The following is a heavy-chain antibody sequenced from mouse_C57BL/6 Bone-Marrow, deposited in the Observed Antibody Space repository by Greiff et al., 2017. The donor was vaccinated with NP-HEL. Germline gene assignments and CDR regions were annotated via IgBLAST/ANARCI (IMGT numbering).Heavy chain of an antibody. J-gene: IGHJ3*01. CDR3: ASDLGDSSGYAFAY. V-gene: IGHV2-6*01. CDR1: GFSLTSYG. CDR2: IWGVGST. D-gene: IGHD3-2*02. Sequence: QVQLQQSGPGLVAPSQSLSITCTVSGFSLTSYGVDWVRQSPGKGLEWLGVIWGVGSTNYNSALKSRLSISKDNSKSQVFLKMNSLQTDDTAMYYCASDLGDSSGYAFAYWGQGTLVTVSA.